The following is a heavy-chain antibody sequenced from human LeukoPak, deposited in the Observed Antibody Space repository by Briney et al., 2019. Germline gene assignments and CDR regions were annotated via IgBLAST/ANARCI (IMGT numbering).Heavy chain of an antibody. V-gene: IGHV3-33*06. J-gene: IGHJ3*02. CDR1: GFTFSSYG. D-gene: IGHD5-18*01. CDR3: AKDRHGYKSYAFDI. Sequence: PGRSLRLSCAASGFTFSSYGMHWVRQAPGKGLEWVAVIWYDGSNKYYADSVKGRFTISRDNSKNTLYLQMNSLRAEDTAVYYCAKDRHGYKSYAFDIWGQGTMVTVSS. CDR2: IWYDGSNK.